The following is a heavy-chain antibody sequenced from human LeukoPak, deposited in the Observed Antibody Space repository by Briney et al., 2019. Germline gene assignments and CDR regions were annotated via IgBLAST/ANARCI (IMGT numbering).Heavy chain of an antibody. Sequence: SVKVSCKASGGTFSSYAVSWVRQAPGQGLEWMGRIIPILGIANYAQKFQGRVTITADKSTSTTYMELSSLRSEDTAVYYCARGLGSWPYGNFDYWGQGTLVTVSS. V-gene: IGHV1-69*04. D-gene: IGHD2-15*01. J-gene: IGHJ4*02. CDR2: IIPILGIA. CDR3: ARGLGSWPYGNFDY. CDR1: GGTFSSYA.